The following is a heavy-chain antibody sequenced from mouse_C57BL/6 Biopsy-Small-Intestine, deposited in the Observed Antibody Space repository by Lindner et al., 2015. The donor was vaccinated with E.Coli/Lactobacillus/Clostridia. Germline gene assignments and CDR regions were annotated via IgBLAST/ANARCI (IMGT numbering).Heavy chain of an antibody. J-gene: IGHJ4*01. CDR2: IKPNNGGT. Sequence: SVKVSCKASGYTFTDYYIHWVRQAPGQGLEWMGWIKPNNGGTNYPQKFQSRVTMTRDTSVSTAYMELNRLKSDDTAVYYCAKTYYDFWSGYYGTYDYWGQGTLVTVSS. CDR1: GYTFTDYY. D-gene: IGHD1-1*01. V-gene: IGHV1-19*01. CDR3: AKTYYDFWSGYYGTYDY.